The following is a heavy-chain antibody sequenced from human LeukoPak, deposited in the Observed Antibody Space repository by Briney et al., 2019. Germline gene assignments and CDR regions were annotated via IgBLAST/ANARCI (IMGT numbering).Heavy chain of an antibody. V-gene: IGHV3-23*01. CDR3: ANDLTRAAYSAYDFVPNLGN. CDR1: GFTFSSYA. J-gene: IGHJ4*02. D-gene: IGHD5-12*01. Sequence: GGSLRLSCAASGFTFSSYAMSWVRPAPGRGLEWVSAISGSGGSTYYADSVKGRFTISRDNSKNTLYLQMNSLRAEDTAVYYCANDLTRAAYSAYDFVPNLGNWGQGTLVTVSS. CDR2: ISGSGGST.